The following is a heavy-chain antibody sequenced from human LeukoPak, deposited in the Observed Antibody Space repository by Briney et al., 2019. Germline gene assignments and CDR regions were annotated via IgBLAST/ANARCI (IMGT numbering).Heavy chain of an antibody. CDR1: GGSISSSAYY. CDR3: ARRDYDIGWFDP. Sequence: PSETLSLTCTVSGGSISSSAYYWGWIRQPPGKGLAWIGSIYYSGNTYYNPSLKSRVTISVDTSKNQFSLKLSSVTAADTAVYYCARRDYDIGWFDPWGQGTLVTVSS. J-gene: IGHJ5*02. D-gene: IGHD3-22*01. CDR2: IYYSGNT. V-gene: IGHV4-39*01.